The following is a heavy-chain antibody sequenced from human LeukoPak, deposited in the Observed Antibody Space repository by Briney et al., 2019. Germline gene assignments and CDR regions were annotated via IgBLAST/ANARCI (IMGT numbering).Heavy chain of an antibody. D-gene: IGHD2-2*01. V-gene: IGHV7-4-1*02. CDR3: ARHYCSSTSCYSIYGMDV. Sequence: ASVNVSCKASGYPFTHYAVHWVRQAPGQGLEWMGWINTNTGNPTDVQGFTGRFVFSLDTSVSTAYLQISSLKAEDTAVYYCARHYCSSTSCYSIYGMDVWGQGTTVTVSS. CDR1: GYPFTHYA. CDR2: INTNTGNP. J-gene: IGHJ6*02.